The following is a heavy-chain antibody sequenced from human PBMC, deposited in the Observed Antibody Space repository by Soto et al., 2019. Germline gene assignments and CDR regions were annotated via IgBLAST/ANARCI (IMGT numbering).Heavy chain of an antibody. Sequence: GGSLRLSCAASGFTVSSNYMSWVRQAPGKGLECVSVIYSGGSTYYADSVKGRFTISRDNSKNTLYLQMNSLRAEDTAVYYCAGGSGWYQRALDAFDIWGQGTMVTVSS. CDR2: IYSGGST. CDR3: AGGSGWYQRALDAFDI. J-gene: IGHJ3*02. V-gene: IGHV3-53*01. CDR1: GFTVSSNY. D-gene: IGHD6-19*01.